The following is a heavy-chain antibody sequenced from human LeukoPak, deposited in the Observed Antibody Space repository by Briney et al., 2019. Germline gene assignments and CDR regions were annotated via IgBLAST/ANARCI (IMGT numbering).Heavy chain of an antibody. V-gene: IGHV4-4*08. J-gene: IGHJ4*02. CDR2: IYTSGST. D-gene: IGHD2-2*02. CDR1: GGSISSYY. Sequence: SETLSLTCTVSGGSISSYYWSWIRQPPGKGLEWVGYIYTSGSTNYNPSLKSRVTMSVDTSKNQFSLKLSSVTAADTAVYYCAREAIVVVPAAIDPLFDYWGQGTLVTVSS. CDR3: AREAIVVVPAAIDPLFDY.